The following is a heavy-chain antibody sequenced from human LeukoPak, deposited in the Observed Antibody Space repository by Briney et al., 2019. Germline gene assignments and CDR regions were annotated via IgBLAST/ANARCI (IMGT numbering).Heavy chain of an antibody. CDR1: GGSISSGGYY. D-gene: IGHD3-22*01. V-gene: IGHV4-31*03. Sequence: KPSETLSPTCTVSGGSISSGGYYWSWIRQHPGKGLEWIGYIYYSGSTYYNPSLKSRVTISVDTSKNQFSLKLSSVTAADTAVYYCARDRDSSGYLDYWGQGTLVTVSS. J-gene: IGHJ4*02. CDR3: ARDRDSSGYLDY. CDR2: IYYSGST.